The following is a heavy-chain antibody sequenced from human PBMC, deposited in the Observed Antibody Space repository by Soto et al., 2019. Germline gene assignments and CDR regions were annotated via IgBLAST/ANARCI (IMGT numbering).Heavy chain of an antibody. CDR2: INWDGGST. CDR1: GFTFDDYS. CDR3: VKDRNTVIGNYFFDY. V-gene: IGHV3-43*01. D-gene: IGHD3-22*01. Sequence: PWGSLRLSCAASGFTFDDYSIRCVRQSPLKGLEWISLINWDGGSTYYADSVKGRFTISRDNRKNSLFLEMNSLTTEDTAFYYCVKDRNTVIGNYFFDYWGQGTLVTVSS. J-gene: IGHJ4*02.